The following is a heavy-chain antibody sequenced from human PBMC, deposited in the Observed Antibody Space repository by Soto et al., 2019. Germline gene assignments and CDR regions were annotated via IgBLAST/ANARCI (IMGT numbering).Heavy chain of an antibody. CDR1: GFTFSNYI. CDR2: ISSSSSYI. J-gene: IGHJ3*02. Sequence: EVQLVESGGGLVKPGGSLRLSCAASGFTFSNYIINWVRQAPGEGLEWVSSISSSSSYIYYADSVRGRFTISRDNAKNSLYLQMNSLRVEDTAVYYWARDRSANYGDYADDLDIWGQGAMVTVSS. V-gene: IGHV3-21*01. D-gene: IGHD4-17*01. CDR3: ARDRSANYGDYADDLDI.